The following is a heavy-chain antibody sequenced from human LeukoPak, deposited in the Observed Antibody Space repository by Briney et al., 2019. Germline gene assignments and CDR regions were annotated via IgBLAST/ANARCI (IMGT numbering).Heavy chain of an antibody. D-gene: IGHD3-16*01. CDR2: INPRGTAT. J-gene: IGHJ5*02. V-gene: IGHV1-46*01. CDR1: GYTFTSYA. Sequence: ASVKVSCKASGYTFTSYAMNWVRQAPGQGLEWMGLINPRGTATRYAESFQGRLTLTRDLSTSTDYMELSSLRSDDTAVYFCARDTSEGDYAWWFDPWGQGTLVTVAS. CDR3: ARDTSEGDYAWWFDP.